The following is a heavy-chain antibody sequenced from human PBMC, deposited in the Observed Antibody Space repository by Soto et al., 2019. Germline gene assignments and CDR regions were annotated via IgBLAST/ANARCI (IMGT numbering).Heavy chain of an antibody. J-gene: IGHJ4*02. D-gene: IGHD3-10*01. CDR3: AKDGTMVRGVAGALDY. CDR1: GFTFDDYA. V-gene: IGHV3-9*01. Sequence: GGSLRLSCAASGFTFDDYAMHWVRQAPGKGLEWVSGISWNSGSIGYADSVKGRFTISRDNAKNSLYLQMNSLRAEDTALYYCAKDGTMVRGVAGALDYWGQGTLVTVSS. CDR2: ISWNSGSI.